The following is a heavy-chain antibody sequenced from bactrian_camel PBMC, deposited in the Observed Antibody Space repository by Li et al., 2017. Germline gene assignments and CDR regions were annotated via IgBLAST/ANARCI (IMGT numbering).Heavy chain of an antibody. D-gene: IGHD1*01. CDR2: VNWSGDST. J-gene: IGHJ6*01. CDR3: AALRDRYDCYSDVWPHVGFGY. V-gene: IGHV3S40*01. CDR1: GLTFRSYY. Sequence: VESGGGSVQPGGSLRLSCAASGLTFRSYYMGWIRQAPGKGLEWVSAVNWSGDSTTYADSVKGQFTISRDNAKNTVYLQMNSLKPEDTAMYYCAALRDRYDCYSDVWPHVGFGYWGQGTQVTVS.